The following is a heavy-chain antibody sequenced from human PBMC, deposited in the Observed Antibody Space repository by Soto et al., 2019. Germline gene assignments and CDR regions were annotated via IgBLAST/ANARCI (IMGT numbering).Heavy chain of an antibody. V-gene: IGHV4-4*07. J-gene: IGHJ5*02. CDR3: ARGQRFSDWFEP. CDR2: VYSSGGT. CDR1: GGSMTSYY. Sequence: PSETLPLTCTVSGGSMTSYYWTWIRQPAGKGLEWIGRVYSSGGTHYNRSLKSRVTISLDTSKNQFSLRLLSVTAADTAVYFCARGQRFSDWFEPWGQGTLVTVSS. D-gene: IGHD3-3*01.